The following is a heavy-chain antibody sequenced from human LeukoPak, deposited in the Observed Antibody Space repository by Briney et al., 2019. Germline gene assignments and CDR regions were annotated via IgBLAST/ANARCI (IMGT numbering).Heavy chain of an antibody. CDR1: GGSISSGGYS. V-gene: IGHV4-30-2*01. CDR2: IYHSGST. Sequence: SETLSLTCAVSGGSISSGGYSWSWIRQPPGKGLEWIGYIYHSGSTYYNPSLKSRVIISVDRSKNQFSLKLSSVTAADTAVYYCASLDYGDYEGLFDYWGQGTLDTVSS. CDR3: ASLDYGDYEGLFDY. D-gene: IGHD4-17*01. J-gene: IGHJ4*02.